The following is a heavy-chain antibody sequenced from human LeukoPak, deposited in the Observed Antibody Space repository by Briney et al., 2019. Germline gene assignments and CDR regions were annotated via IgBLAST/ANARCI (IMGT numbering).Heavy chain of an antibody. CDR1: GGSISSYY. CDR3: ARDRDGYNFDY. D-gene: IGHD5-24*01. J-gene: IGHJ4*02. Sequence: TLSLTCTVSGGSISSYYWSWIRQPPGKGLEWIGYIYYSGSTNYNPSLKSRVTISVDTSKNQFSLKLSSVTAADTAVYYCARDRDGYNFDYWGQGTLVTVSS. CDR2: IYYSGST. V-gene: IGHV4-59*01.